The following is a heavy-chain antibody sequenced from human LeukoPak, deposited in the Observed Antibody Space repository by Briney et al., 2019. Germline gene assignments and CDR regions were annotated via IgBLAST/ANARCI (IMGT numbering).Heavy chain of an antibody. D-gene: IGHD3-10*01. CDR3: ARGGVRGSYYYYYYMDV. Sequence: APVKVSCKASGYTFSNYYLHWVRQAPGQGLEWMGWINPNNGGTNYAQKFQGRVTMTRDTSMNTGYMELRRLRSDDRAMYYCARGGVRGSYYYYYYMDVWGKGTTVTVSS. V-gene: IGHV1-2*02. CDR1: GYTFSNYY. J-gene: IGHJ6*03. CDR2: INPNNGGT.